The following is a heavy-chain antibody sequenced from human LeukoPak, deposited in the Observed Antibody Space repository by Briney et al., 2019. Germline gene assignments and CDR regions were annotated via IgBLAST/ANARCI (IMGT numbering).Heavy chain of an antibody. D-gene: IGHD3-10*01. J-gene: IGHJ5*02. CDR1: GFTFSNYD. CDR2: INTAGDT. Sequence: GGSLRLSCAASGFTFSNYDMHWVRQATRKGLEWVSTINTAGDTYYPDSVKGRFTISRENANNSLYLQMNSLRVEDTAVYYCTRGPVRGVYWFDPWDQGTLVTVSS. V-gene: IGHV3-13*01. CDR3: TRGPVRGVYWFDP.